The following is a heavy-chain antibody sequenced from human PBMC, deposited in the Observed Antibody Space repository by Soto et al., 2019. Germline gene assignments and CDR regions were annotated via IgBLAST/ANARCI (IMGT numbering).Heavy chain of an antibody. Sequence: NPSETLSLTCAVYGGSFSGYYWSWIRQPPGKGLEWIGEINHSGSTNYNPSLKSRVTISVDTSKNQFSLKLSSVTAADTAVYYCARGPTHRRLRFLEWSPHYGMDVWGQGTTVTVSS. CDR1: GGSFSGYY. J-gene: IGHJ6*02. CDR2: INHSGST. V-gene: IGHV4-34*01. D-gene: IGHD3-3*01. CDR3: ARGPTHRRLRFLEWSPHYGMDV.